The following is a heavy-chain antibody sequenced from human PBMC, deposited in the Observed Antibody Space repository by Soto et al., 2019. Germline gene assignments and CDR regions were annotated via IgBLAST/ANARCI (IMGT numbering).Heavy chain of an antibody. CDR2: ITINGNT. Sequence: SETLGLSCRLSGAYISDFSWSWIRQPAGKGLEWIGRITINGNTQKNPSFKSRVTMSIDTSRNHFSLNLQSATAADTALYYCARETGENWTYEAHWGPGTMVTVSS. J-gene: IGHJ1*01. D-gene: IGHD1-7*01. CDR1: GAYISDFS. V-gene: IGHV4-4*07. CDR3: ARETGENWTYEAH.